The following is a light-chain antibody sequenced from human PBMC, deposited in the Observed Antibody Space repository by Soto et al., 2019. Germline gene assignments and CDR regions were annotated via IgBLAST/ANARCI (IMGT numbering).Light chain of an antibody. CDR1: NSDVGIYDF. CDR3: ISYTSDDVRYV. Sequence: QSLLNHHASVSGTPGQSITISCTGSNSDVGIYDFVSWYQHHPGRAPKLIVSEVSHRPSGVSNRFSGSKSGNTASLTISGLQSEDEADYYCISYTSDDVRYVFGTGTKVTVL. CDR2: EVS. J-gene: IGLJ1*01. V-gene: IGLV2-14*01.